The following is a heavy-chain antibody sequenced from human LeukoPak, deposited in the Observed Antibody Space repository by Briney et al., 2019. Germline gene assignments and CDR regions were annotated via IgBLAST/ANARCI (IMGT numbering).Heavy chain of an antibody. J-gene: IGHJ4*02. CDR2: ISSSSSYI. CDR3: AKSSGYYSDLDY. D-gene: IGHD3-22*01. Sequence: GGSLRLSCAASGFTFSSYSMNWVRQAPGKGLEWVSSISSSSSYIYYADSVKGRLTISRDNAKNSLYLQMNSLRAEDTAVYYCAKSSGYYSDLDYWGQGTLVTVSS. CDR1: GFTFSSYS. V-gene: IGHV3-21*04.